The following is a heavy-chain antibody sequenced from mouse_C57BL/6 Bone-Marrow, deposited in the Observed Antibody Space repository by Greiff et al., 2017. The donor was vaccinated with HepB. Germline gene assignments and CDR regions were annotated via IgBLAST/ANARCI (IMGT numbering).Heavy chain of an antibody. D-gene: IGHD1-1*01. CDR1: GYTFTDYE. CDR3: TRKGLITTVVATGMDY. J-gene: IGHJ4*01. V-gene: IGHV1-15*01. Sequence: VQLQQSGAELVRPGASVTLSCKASGYTFTDYEMHWVKQTPVHGLEWIGAIDPETGGTAYNQKFKGKAILTADKSSSTAYMELRSLTSEDSAVYYCTRKGLITTVVATGMDYWGQGTSVTVSS. CDR2: IDPETGGT.